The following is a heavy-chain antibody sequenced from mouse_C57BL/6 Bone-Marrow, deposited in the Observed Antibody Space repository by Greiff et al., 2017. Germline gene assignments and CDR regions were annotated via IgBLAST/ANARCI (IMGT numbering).Heavy chain of an antibody. V-gene: IGHV14-4*01. D-gene: IGHD1-1*01. CDR2: IDPENGDT. J-gene: IGHJ4*01. CDR1: GFNIKDDY. Sequence: VQLQQSGAELVRPGASVKLSCTASGFNIKDDYMHWVKQRPEQGLEWIGWIDPENGDTEYASKFQGKATITADTSSNPAYLQLSSLTSEDTAVYYCTPALRNYAMDYWGQGTSVTVSS. CDR3: TPALRNYAMDY.